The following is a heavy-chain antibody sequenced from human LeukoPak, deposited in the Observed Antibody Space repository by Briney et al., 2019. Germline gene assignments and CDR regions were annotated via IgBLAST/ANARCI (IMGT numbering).Heavy chain of an antibody. CDR2: ISSSSSYI. CDR3: ARDPSAMGVVDY. CDR1: GFTFSSYS. Sequence: PGGSLRLSCAASGFTFSSYSMNWVRQAPGEGLEWVSSISSSSSYIYYADSVKGSFTISRDNAKNSLYLQMNSLRAEDTAVYYCARDPSAMGVVDYWGQGTLVTVSS. J-gene: IGHJ4*02. V-gene: IGHV3-21*01. D-gene: IGHD5-18*01.